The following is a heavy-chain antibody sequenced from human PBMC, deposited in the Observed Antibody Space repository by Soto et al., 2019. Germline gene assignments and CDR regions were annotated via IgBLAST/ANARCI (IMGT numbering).Heavy chain of an antibody. CDR3: ARPFSAAAPWDAFDI. CDR2: IDPSDSYT. D-gene: IGHD6-13*01. Sequence: RGESLKISCKGSGYSFTSYWISWVRQMPWKGLEWMGRIDPSDSYTNYSPSFQGHVTISADKSISTAYLQWSSLKASDTAMYYCARPFSAAAPWDAFDIWGQGTMVTVAS. V-gene: IGHV5-10-1*01. CDR1: GYSFTSYW. J-gene: IGHJ3*02.